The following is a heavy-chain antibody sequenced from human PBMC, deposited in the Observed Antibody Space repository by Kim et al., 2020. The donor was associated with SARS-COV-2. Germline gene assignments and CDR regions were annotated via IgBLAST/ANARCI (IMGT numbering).Heavy chain of an antibody. Sequence: GGSLRLSCAASGFSFSSYTMTWVRQAPGKGLEWVSSVRSAGTTVYADSGKGRLTISRDNSKNTLSLEMNSLRVEDTALYYCVELPTYLNLLPGNPVDHWGQGALVTVSS. V-gene: IGHV3-23*01. CDR3: VELPTYLNLLPGNPVDH. D-gene: IGHD3-9*01. J-gene: IGHJ4*02. CDR1: GFSFSSYT. CDR2: VRSAGTT.